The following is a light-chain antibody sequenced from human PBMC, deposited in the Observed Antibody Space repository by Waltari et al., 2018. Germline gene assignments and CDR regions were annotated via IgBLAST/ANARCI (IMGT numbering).Light chain of an antibody. V-gene: IGKV1-39*01. CDR3: QQSYSTPFT. J-gene: IGKJ3*01. Sequence: DIQMTQSPSSLSASVGDRVTIPCRASQSISSYLNWYHQKPGKAPKLLIYAASSLQSGVPSRFSGSGSGTDFTLTISSLQPEDFATYYCQQSYSTPFTFGPGTKVDIK. CDR2: AAS. CDR1: QSISSY.